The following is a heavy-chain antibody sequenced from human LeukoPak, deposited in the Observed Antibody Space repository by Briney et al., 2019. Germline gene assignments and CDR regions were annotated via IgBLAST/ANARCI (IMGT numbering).Heavy chain of an antibody. CDR3: ARDYNWGFDY. CDR2: ISSTGVI. CDR1: GFTFSDYP. Sequence: PGGSLRLSCAASGFTFSDYPMNWVRQTPGKGLEWVSYISSTGVIYYADSVRGRFSISRDNAMNSVYMQMNSLRAEDTALYYCARDYNWGFDYWGRGTLVTVSS. V-gene: IGHV3-69-1*01. D-gene: IGHD1-20*01. J-gene: IGHJ4*02.